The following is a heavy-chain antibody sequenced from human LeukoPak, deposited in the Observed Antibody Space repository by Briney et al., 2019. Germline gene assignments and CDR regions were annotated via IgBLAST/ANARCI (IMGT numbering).Heavy chain of an antibody. CDR3: AAGSYRRTPLTFDY. D-gene: IGHD3-16*02. CDR2: IIPILGIA. J-gene: IGHJ4*02. CDR1: GGTFSSYA. Sequence: SVKVSCKASGGTFSSYAISWVRQAPGEGLEWRGRIIPILGIANYAQKFQGRVTITADKSTSTAYMELSSLRSEDTAVYYCAAGSYRRTPLTFDYWGQGTLVTVSS. V-gene: IGHV1-69*04.